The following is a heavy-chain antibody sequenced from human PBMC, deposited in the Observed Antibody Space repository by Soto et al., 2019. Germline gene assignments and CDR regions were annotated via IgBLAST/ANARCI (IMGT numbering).Heavy chain of an antibody. J-gene: IGHJ3*02. CDR1: GFTFSSYA. CDR2: ISGSGGST. CDR3: AKRGQKQWLVRGAFDI. D-gene: IGHD6-19*01. Sequence: GGSLRLSCAASGFTFSSYAMSWVRQSPGKGLEWVSAISGSGGSTYYADSVKGRFTISRDNSKNPLYLQMNSLRAEDTAVYYCAKRGQKQWLVRGAFDIWGQGTMVTVSS. V-gene: IGHV3-23*01.